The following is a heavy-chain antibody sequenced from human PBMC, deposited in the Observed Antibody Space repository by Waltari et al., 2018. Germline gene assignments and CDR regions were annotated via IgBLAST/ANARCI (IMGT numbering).Heavy chain of an antibody. J-gene: IGHJ4*02. Sequence: EVQLVESGGGLVEPGGSLRLSCAASGFTFSDAWMSWVRQAPGKGLEWVGRIKTKPDGGTTDYGAPVKGRFTISRDDSEYMLYLQMNYLKTEDTAVYYCTTVFNFYDYVWGSYPNWGQGTLVTVSS. CDR1: GFTFSDAW. V-gene: IGHV3-15*01. CDR3: TTVFNFYDYVWGSYPN. CDR2: IKTKPDGGTT. D-gene: IGHD3-16*02.